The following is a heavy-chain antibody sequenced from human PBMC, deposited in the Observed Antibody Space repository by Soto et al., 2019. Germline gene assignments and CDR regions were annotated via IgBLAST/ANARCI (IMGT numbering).Heavy chain of an antibody. CDR3: ARLPKGSLVTA. Sequence: PVGSLRLSCVASGFSFGDYSMNWVRQAPGKGLQWVSYISSSSDNTYYADSVKGRFTVSRDNAKNALFLQMNSLRDDDTATYYCARLPKGSLVTAWGQGTRVTVSS. CDR2: ISSSSDNT. CDR1: GFSFGDYS. J-gene: IGHJ4*02. D-gene: IGHD2-21*02. V-gene: IGHV3-48*02.